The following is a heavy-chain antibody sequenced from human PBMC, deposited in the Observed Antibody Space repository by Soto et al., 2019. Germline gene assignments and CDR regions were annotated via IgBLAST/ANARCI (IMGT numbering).Heavy chain of an antibody. CDR2: IHNSGSP. D-gene: IGHD4-17*01. J-gene: IGHJ3*01. V-gene: IGHV4-30-4*01. CDR3: ARDLDYGGNSEASDV. Sequence: PSETLSLTCSVSGASIYNGGYFWSWIRQSPGKGLEWIGHIHNSGSPYNNPSLKSRVTISADTSKNQFSLKLTSVTAADTAMYYCARDLDYGGNSEASDVWGQGTMVTVSS. CDR1: GASIYNGGYF.